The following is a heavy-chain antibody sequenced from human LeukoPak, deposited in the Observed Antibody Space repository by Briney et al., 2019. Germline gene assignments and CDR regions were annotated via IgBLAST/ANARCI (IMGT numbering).Heavy chain of an antibody. CDR1: GFTFSSYG. CDR3: AKAANYYDSSGYEY. J-gene: IGHJ4*02. V-gene: IGHV3-30*02. D-gene: IGHD3-22*01. Sequence: PGGSLRLSCAASGFTFSSYGMHWVRQAPGKGLEWVAFIRYDGSNKYYADSVKGRFTISRDNSKNTLYLQMNSLRAEDTAVYYCAKAANYYDSSGYEYWGQGTLVSV. CDR2: IRYDGSNK.